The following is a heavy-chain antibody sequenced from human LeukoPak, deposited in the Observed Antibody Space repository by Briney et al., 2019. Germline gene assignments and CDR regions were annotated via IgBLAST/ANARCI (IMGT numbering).Heavy chain of an antibody. D-gene: IGHD3-22*01. CDR1: GGSISSGSYY. CDR3: AREAGYYYDSSGRRSDY. V-gene: IGHV4-61*02. Sequence: TPSQTLSLTCTVSGGSISSGSYYWSWIRQPAGKGLKWIGRIYTSGSTNYNPSLKSRVTISVDTSKNQFSLKLSSVTAADTAVYYCAREAGYYYDSSGRRSDYWGQGTLVTVSS. CDR2: IYTSGST. J-gene: IGHJ4*02.